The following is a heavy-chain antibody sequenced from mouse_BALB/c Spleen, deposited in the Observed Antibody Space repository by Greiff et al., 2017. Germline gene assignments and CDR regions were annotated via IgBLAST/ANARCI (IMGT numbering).Heavy chain of an antibody. CDR2: IYPYNGGT. Sequence: EVKLMESGPELVKPGASVKISCKASGYTFTDYNMHWVKQSHGKSLEWIGYIYPYNGGTGYNQKFKSKATLTVDNSSSTAYMELRSLTSEDSAVYYCARLGGLPFMDYWGQGTSVTVSS. J-gene: IGHJ4*01. CDR3: ARLGGLPFMDY. CDR1: GYTFTDYN. D-gene: IGHD2-10*01. V-gene: IGHV1S29*02.